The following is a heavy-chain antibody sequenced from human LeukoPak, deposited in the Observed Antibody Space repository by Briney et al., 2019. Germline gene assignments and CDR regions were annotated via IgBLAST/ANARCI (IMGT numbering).Heavy chain of an antibody. V-gene: IGHV3-23*01. J-gene: IGHJ4*02. CDR1: GFTFSSYA. D-gene: IGHD3-3*01. CDR3: AKAPTPFGVSYYFDY. Sequence: PGGSLRLSCAASGFTFSSYAMSWVRQAPGKGLEWVLAISGSGGSTYYADSVKGRFTISRDNSKNTLYLQMNSLRAEDTAVYYCAKAPTPFGVSYYFDYWGQGTLVTVSS. CDR2: ISGSGGST.